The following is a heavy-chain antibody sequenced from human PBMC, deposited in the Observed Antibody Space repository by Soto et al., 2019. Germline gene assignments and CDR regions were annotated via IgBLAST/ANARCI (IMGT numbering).Heavy chain of an antibody. CDR1: GYTFTSYG. CDR3: ARDRTSYDFXSGYNTEDYYYYYGMDV. CDR2: ISAYNGNT. J-gene: IGHJ6*02. D-gene: IGHD3-3*01. Sequence: ASVKVSCKASGYTFTSYGISWVRQAPGQGLEWKGWISAYNGNTNYAQKLQGRVTMTTDTSTSTAYMELRSLRSDDTAVYYCARDRTSYDFXSGYNTEDYYYYYGMDVWGRGTTVTVSS. V-gene: IGHV1-18*04.